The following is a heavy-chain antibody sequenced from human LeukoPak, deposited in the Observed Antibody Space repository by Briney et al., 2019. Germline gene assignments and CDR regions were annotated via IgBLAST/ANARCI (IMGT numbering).Heavy chain of an antibody. V-gene: IGHV3-53*01. CDR1: GLTVSSSY. J-gene: IGHJ3*02. D-gene: IGHD2/OR15-2a*01. CDR2: IYNDGST. Sequence: GGSLRLSCAASGLTVSSSYMSWVGQAPRKGLEWVSIIYNDGSTYYADSMKGRFTISRDNSKNTLYLQVNSLRAEDTAMYYCARNILFAFDIWGQGTMGTVSS. CDR3: ARNILFAFDI.